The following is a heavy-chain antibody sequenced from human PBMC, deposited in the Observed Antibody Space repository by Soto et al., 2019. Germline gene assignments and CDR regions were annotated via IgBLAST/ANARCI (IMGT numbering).Heavy chain of an antibody. CDR2: IWYDGSNK. CDR1: GFTFSSYG. V-gene: IGHV3-33*01. CDR3: ARDGLSYPYYYYYYGMDV. Sequence: GGSLRLSCAASGFTFSSYGMHWVRQAPGKGLEWVAVIWYDGSNKYYADSVKGRFTISRDNSKNTLYLQMNSLRAEDTAVYYCARDGLSYPYYYYYYGMDVWGQGTTVTVSS. D-gene: IGHD1-26*01. J-gene: IGHJ6*02.